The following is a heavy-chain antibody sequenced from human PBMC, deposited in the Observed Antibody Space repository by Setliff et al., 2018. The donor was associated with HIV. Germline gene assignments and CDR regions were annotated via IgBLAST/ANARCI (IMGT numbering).Heavy chain of an antibody. J-gene: IGHJ4*02. V-gene: IGHV1-69*10. CDR3: ARDHQTMLWLDY. Sequence: GASVKVSCKASGGTFSSYAISWVRQAPGQGLEWMGGIIPILGIANYAQKFQGRVTITADKSTSTAYMELSSLRSEDTAIYYCARDHQTMLWLDYWGQGTLVTVSS. D-gene: IGHD2-21*01. CDR2: IIPILGIA. CDR1: GGTFSSYA.